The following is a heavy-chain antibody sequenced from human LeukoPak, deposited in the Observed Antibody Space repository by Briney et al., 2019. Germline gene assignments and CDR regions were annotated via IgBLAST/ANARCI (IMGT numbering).Heavy chain of an antibody. V-gene: IGHV3-23*01. Sequence: GGSLRLSCAASGFTFSSYAMSWVRQAPGKGLEWVSAISGSGGSTYYADSVKGRFTISRDNSKNTLYLQMNSLRAEDTAVYYCAKLRLPYYDILTGFDYWGQGTLVTVSS. CDR3: AKLRLPYYDILTGFDY. CDR1: GFTFSSYA. D-gene: IGHD3-9*01. CDR2: ISGSGGST. J-gene: IGHJ4*02.